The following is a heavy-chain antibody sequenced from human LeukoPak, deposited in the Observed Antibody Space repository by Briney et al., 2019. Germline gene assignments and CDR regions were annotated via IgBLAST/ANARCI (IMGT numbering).Heavy chain of an antibody. CDR2: IYHSGST. Sequence: PSQTLSLTCAVSGGSISSGGYSWSWIRQPPGKGLEWIGYIYHSGSTYYNPSLKSRVTISVDRSKNQFSLQLNSVTPEDTALYYCARDYNMERARYGMDVWGQGTTVTVSS. CDR3: ARDYNMERARYGMDV. V-gene: IGHV4-30-2*01. CDR1: GGSISSGGYS. D-gene: IGHD1-1*01. J-gene: IGHJ6*02.